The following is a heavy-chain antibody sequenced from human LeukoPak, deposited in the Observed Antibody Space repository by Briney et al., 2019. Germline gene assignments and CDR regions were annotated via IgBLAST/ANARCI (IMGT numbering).Heavy chain of an antibody. CDR2: MTATSGST. CDR3: AKDLNSYGTY. CDR1: GFSFSDYA. J-gene: IGHJ4*02. Sequence: GGSLRLSCAASGFSFSDYAMNWVRQSPEKGLEWVSSMTATSGSTYYADSVKGRFTISRDNSKNTLYLQMNSLRAEDTAVYYCAKDLNSYGTYWGQGTLVTVSS. V-gene: IGHV3-23*01. D-gene: IGHD5-18*01.